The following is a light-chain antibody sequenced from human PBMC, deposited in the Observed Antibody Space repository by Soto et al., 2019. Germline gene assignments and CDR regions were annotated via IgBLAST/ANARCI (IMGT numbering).Light chain of an antibody. CDR1: SSDIGGYYY. CDR2: QVS. V-gene: IGLV2-14*01. Sequence: QSVLTQPASVSGSPGQSIIISCTGTSSDIGGYYYVSWYQHHPGRAPKLIIYQVSNRPSGVSNRFSGSKSGNTASLTISGLQAEDEADYYCTSYSSSSTFYVFESGTKATVL. CDR3: TSYSSSSTFYV. J-gene: IGLJ1*01.